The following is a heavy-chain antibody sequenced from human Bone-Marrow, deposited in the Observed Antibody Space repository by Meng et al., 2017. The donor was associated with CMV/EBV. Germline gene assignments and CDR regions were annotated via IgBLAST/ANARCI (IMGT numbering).Heavy chain of an antibody. Sequence: GSLRLSCAVFGGSFSGYYWSWIRQPPGKGLEWIGEINHSGSTNYNPSLKSRVTISVDTSKKQFSLNLSSVTAADTAVYYCARGRYSSSWFDYWGQGTLVTFSS. CDR1: GGSFSGYY. V-gene: IGHV4-34*01. CDR2: INHSGST. J-gene: IGHJ4*02. CDR3: ARGRYSSSWFDY. D-gene: IGHD6-6*01.